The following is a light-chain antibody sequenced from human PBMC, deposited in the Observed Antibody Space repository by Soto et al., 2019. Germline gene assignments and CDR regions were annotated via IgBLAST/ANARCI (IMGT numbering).Light chain of an antibody. J-gene: IGKJ2*01. CDR2: GVS. Sequence: EIVLTQSPGTLSLSPGERATLSCRASQSVTSIFLAWFQQKPGQAPRLLIYGVSSRATGIPDRFSGSGSGTDFTLTISRLEHEESAVYYCQQYGNSPYDFGQGTKLEIK. CDR3: QQYGNSPYD. V-gene: IGKV3-20*01. CDR1: QSVTSIF.